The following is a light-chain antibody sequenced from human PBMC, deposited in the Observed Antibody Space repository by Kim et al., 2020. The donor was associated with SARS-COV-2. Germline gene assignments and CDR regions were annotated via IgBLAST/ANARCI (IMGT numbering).Light chain of an antibody. V-gene: IGKV1D-13*01. J-gene: IGKJ4*01. Sequence: AIHLTQSPPSLSASVGERVTITCRASQGISSSLAWYQVKPGRPPKLLIHDASRLETGVPSSFSGSGSATDFTLTISSLQPEDFATFYCQQFKDYPLTFGGGTKVEIK. CDR2: DAS. CDR3: QQFKDYPLT. CDR1: QGISSS.